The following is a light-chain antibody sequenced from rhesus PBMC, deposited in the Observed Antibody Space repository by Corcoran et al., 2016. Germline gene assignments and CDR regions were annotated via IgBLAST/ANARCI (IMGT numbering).Light chain of an antibody. V-gene: IGKV1-22*01. CDR1: QSISSW. Sequence: DIQMTQSPSSLSASVGDTVTITCRASQSISSWLDWYQQKPGQAPKLLIYKASSLQSGVPSRFSGSGSGTDFTRTISSLQPEDFATYYCLQYSSSPWTFGQGTKVEIK. CDR3: LQYSSSPWT. J-gene: IGKJ1*01. CDR2: KAS.